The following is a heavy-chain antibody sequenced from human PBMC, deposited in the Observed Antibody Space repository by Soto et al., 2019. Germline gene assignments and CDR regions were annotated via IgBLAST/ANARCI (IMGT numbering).Heavy chain of an antibody. CDR1: GGTFSSYA. CDR3: ARAAAAGTSTSYYYCGMDV. D-gene: IGHD6-13*01. Sequence: QVQLVQSGAEVKKPGSSVKVSCKASGGTFSSYAISWVRQAPGQGLEWMGGIIPIFGTANYAQKFQGRVTITADESTSTAHMELSSVRAEDTGVYYCARAAAAGTSTSYYYCGMDVWGQGTTVTVSS. CDR2: IIPIFGTA. V-gene: IGHV1-69*01. J-gene: IGHJ6*02.